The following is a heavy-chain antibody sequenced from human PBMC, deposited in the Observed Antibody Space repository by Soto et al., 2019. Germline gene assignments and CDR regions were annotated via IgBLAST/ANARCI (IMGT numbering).Heavy chain of an antibody. D-gene: IGHD3-10*01. CDR1: GGSISSSSYY. J-gene: IGHJ1*01. CDR3: ATVWFGESQH. V-gene: IGHV4-39*01. Sequence: QLQLQESGPGLVKPSETLSLTCTVSGGSISSSSYYWGWIRQPPGKGLEWIGSIYYSGRTYYNPSLKSRVTTSVDTSKNQFSLKLSSVTAADTAVYYGATVWFGESQHWGQGTLVTVSS. CDR2: IYYSGRT.